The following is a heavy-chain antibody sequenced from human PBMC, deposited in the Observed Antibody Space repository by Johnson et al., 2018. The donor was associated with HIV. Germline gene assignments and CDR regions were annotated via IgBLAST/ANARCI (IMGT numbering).Heavy chain of an antibody. CDR2: IKQDGSEK. Sequence: VQLVESGGGLVQPGGSLRLSCAASGFTFHNYWMSWVRQAPGKGLEWVANIKQDGSEKYYVDSVKGRFTISRDNAKNSLYLQMNSLRAEDTAVYYCARGGGSSWSDAFDIWGQGTMVTVSS. D-gene: IGHD6-13*01. CDR3: ARGGGSSWSDAFDI. CDR1: GFTFHNYW. J-gene: IGHJ3*02. V-gene: IGHV3-7*04.